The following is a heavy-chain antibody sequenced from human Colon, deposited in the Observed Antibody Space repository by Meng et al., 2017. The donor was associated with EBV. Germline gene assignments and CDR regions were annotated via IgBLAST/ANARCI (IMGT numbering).Heavy chain of an antibody. CDR1: GYTFTRYP. CDR2: ISTNTGNP. V-gene: IGHV7-4-1*02. J-gene: IGHJ4*02. D-gene: IGHD6-19*01. CDR3: GTLKYTSGFYGPAY. Sequence: VQPVHSGSELKKPGASLKVFCKASGYTFTRYPMNWVRQAPGQGLEWMGWISTNTGNPTYAQGFTGRFVFSVDTSVSTAYLQISSLKAEDTAVYYCGTLKYTSGFYGPAYWGQGALVTVSS.